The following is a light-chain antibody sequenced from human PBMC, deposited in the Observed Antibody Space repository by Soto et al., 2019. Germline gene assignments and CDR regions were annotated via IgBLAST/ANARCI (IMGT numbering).Light chain of an antibody. CDR2: EVR. J-gene: IGLJ1*01. Sequence: QSVLTQPASVSGSPGQSITISYTGTSSDVGGYNYVSWYQQHPGKAPKLMIYEVRNRPSGVSNRFSGSKSGNTASLTISGLQAEDEADYYCSSYTSSRTPFVFGTGTQLTVL. CDR3: SSYTSSRTPFV. V-gene: IGLV2-14*01. CDR1: SSDVGGYNY.